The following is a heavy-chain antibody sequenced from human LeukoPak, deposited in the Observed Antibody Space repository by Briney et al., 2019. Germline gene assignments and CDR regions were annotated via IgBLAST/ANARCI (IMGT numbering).Heavy chain of an antibody. CDR3: ARGVANYYDNSGYQN. V-gene: IGHV3-53*01. CDR2: IYSGDKT. CDR1: GFTFSSYS. D-gene: IGHD3-22*01. J-gene: IGHJ4*02. Sequence: GGSLRLSCAASGFTFSSYSMNWVGQAPGKGLEWVALIYSGDKTNYADSVKGRFTISRDNSKNTLYLQMNNLRAEDTAVYYCARGVANYYDNSGYQNWGQGTLVTVSS.